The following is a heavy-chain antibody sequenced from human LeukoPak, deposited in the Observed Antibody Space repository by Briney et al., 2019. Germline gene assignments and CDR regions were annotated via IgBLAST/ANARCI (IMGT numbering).Heavy chain of an antibody. CDR2: ISSSSSYI. J-gene: IGHJ4*02. CDR1: GFTFSSYS. Sequence: PGGSLRLSCAASGFTFSSYSMNWVRQAPGKGLEWVSSISSSSSYIYYADSVKGRFTISRDNSKNTLYLQMNSLRSEDTAVYYCASGDIGWLQLNSWGQGTLVTVSS. V-gene: IGHV3-21*04. D-gene: IGHD5-24*01. CDR3: ASGDIGWLQLNS.